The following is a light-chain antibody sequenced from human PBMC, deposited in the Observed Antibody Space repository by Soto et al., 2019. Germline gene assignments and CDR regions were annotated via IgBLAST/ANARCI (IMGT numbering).Light chain of an antibody. CDR3: QQSYSTPQNT. CDR2: AAS. CDR1: QSISSY. J-gene: IGKJ2*01. Sequence: DIQMTQSPSSLSASVGDRVTITCRASQSISSYLNWYQQKPGKAPKLLIYAASSLQSGVPSRFSGSGSVTDFTLNISSLQPEDFATYYCQQSYSTPQNTFGQGTKLEIK. V-gene: IGKV1-39*01.